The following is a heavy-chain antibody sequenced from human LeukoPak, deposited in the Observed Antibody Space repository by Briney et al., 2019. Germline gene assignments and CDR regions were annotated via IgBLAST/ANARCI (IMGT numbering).Heavy chain of an antibody. CDR3: AKGPLRGTAAAIDY. CDR2: ISYDGRNL. V-gene: IGHV3-30*04. J-gene: IGHJ4*02. CDR1: GFSFSTYA. Sequence: GGSLRLSCVTSGFSFSTYAMHWVRQAPGKGLEWVAVISYDGRNLHYPDSVKGRFTISRDISTDTLWLQMDSLRTEDTAVYYCAKGPLRGTAAAIDYWGQGTLVTVSS. D-gene: IGHD2-2*01.